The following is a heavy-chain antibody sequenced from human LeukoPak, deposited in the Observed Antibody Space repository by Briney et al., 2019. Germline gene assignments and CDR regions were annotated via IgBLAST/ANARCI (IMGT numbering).Heavy chain of an antibody. J-gene: IGHJ5*02. CDR1: GGSISSYY. CDR3: ARGVYYYGSGVDESWFDP. CDR2: IYYSGST. V-gene: IGHV4-59*12. D-gene: IGHD3-10*01. Sequence: SETLSLTCTVSGGSISSYYWSWIRQPPGKGLEWIGYIYYSGSTNYNPSLKSRVTISVDTSKNQFSLKLSSVTAVDTAVYYCARGVYYYGSGVDESWFDPWGQGTLVTVSS.